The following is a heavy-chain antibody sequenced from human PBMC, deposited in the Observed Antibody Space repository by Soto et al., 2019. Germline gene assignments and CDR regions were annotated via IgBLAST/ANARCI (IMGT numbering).Heavy chain of an antibody. V-gene: IGHV4-59*01. D-gene: IGHD3-16*01. Sequence: QVQLQESGPGLVKPSETLSLTCTVSGGSISSYYWSWIRQPPGKGLEWIGYIYYSGSTNYNPSLKSRVTISVDTSKNQFSLKLSSVTAADTAVYYCARGVRFDYYYYMDVWGKGTTVTVSS. J-gene: IGHJ6*03. CDR2: IYYSGST. CDR3: ARGVRFDYYYYMDV. CDR1: GGSISSYY.